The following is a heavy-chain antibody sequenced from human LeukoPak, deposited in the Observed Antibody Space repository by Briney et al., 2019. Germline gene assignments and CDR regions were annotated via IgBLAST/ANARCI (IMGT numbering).Heavy chain of an antibody. Sequence: PGGSLRLSCAASGFTFSSYSLNWVRQAPGKGLEWVSYISSSSSIIYYADSVKGRFTISRDNAKNSLYLQMPTLRDEDTALYCCARLRGDGVSDRWGEGTKVTVS. CDR2: ISSSSSII. CDR1: GFTFSSYS. CDR3: ARLRGDGVSDR. V-gene: IGHV3-48*02. D-gene: IGHD3-16*01. J-gene: IGHJ3*02.